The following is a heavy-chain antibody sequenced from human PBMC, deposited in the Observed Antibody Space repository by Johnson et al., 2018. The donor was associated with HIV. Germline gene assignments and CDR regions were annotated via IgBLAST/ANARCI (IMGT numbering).Heavy chain of an antibody. J-gene: IGHJ3*02. D-gene: IGHD3-22*01. CDR2: ISWNSGSI. V-gene: IGHV3-20*04. CDR3: ARAMYEYERSGNYYGAFDI. Sequence: EVQLVESGGGVVRPGGSLRLSCAASGFTFDDYAMHWVRQAPGKGLEWVSGISWNSGSIGYADSVKGRCTVSRDNAKDSLVLQMNSLRVEDTALYYCARAMYEYERSGNYYGAFDIWGQGTMVSVFS. CDR1: GFTFDDYA.